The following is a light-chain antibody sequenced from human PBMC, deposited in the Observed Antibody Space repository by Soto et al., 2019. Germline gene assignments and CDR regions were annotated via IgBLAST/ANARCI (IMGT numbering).Light chain of an antibody. V-gene: IGKV1-27*01. Sequence: DIQMTQSPSYLSASVGDRVTSTCRASQGISNYLAWYQQKPGKVPKLLIYAASTLQSGVPSRFSGSGSGTDFTLTISSLQPEDVATYYCQKYNSAHFTFGQGTRLEIK. CDR2: AAS. CDR3: QKYNSAHFT. CDR1: QGISNY. J-gene: IGKJ5*01.